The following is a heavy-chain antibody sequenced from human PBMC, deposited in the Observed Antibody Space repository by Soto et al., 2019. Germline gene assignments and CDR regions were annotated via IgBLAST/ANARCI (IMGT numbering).Heavy chain of an antibody. D-gene: IGHD2-15*01. CDR3: ARDGYCSGGSCYAVPVFDY. J-gene: IGHJ4*02. CDR2: IWYDGSNK. V-gene: IGHV3-33*01. Sequence: QVQLVESGGGVVQPGRSLRLSCAASGFTFSSYGMHWVRQAPGKGLEWVAVIWYDGSNKYYADSVKGRFTISRDNSKTTLYLQMNSLRAEATAVSYCARDGYCSGGSCYAVPVFDYWGQGTLVTVSS. CDR1: GFTFSSYG.